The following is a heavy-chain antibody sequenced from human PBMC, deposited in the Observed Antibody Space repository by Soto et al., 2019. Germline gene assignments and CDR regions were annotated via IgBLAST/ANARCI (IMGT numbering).Heavy chain of an antibody. CDR2: ISSDGSST. Sequence: GGSLRLSCAASGFTFSTFWMHWVRQAPGKGLVWVSRISSDGSSTSYADSVKGRFTISRDNAKNTLYLQMNSLRAEDTAVYYCARADGVRYFDWLRRYYYYGMDVWGQGTTVTVSS. V-gene: IGHV3-74*01. CDR3: ARADGVRYFDWLRRYYYYGMDV. D-gene: IGHD3-9*01. J-gene: IGHJ6*02. CDR1: GFTFSTFW.